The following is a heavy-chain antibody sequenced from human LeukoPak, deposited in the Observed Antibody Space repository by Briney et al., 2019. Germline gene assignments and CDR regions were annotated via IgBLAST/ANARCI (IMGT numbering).Heavy chain of an antibody. J-gene: IGHJ4*02. CDR3: ARGADQEFDF. CDR2: INPRDGST. Sequence: ASVTVSCKSSGHTLNNHFIHWVRQAPGQGLEWMGMINPRDGSTRTLQRFQGRLTMTRDTSTSTLYMGLSSLRSGDTATYFCARGADQEFDFWGQGTLVTVSS. V-gene: IGHV1-46*02. CDR1: GHTLNNHF.